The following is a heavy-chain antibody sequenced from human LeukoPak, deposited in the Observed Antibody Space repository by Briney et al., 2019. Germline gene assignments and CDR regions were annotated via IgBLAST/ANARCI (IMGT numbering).Heavy chain of an antibody. Sequence: SETLSLTCTVSGGSISSYYWSWIRQPPGKGLEWIGYTYYSGSTNYNPSLKSRVTISVDTSKNQFSLKLSSVTAADTAVYYCARAGYAVALNWFDPWGQGTLDTVSS. CDR1: GGSISSYY. CDR2: TYYSGST. V-gene: IGHV4-59*01. CDR3: ARAGYAVALNWFDP. D-gene: IGHD6-19*01. J-gene: IGHJ5*02.